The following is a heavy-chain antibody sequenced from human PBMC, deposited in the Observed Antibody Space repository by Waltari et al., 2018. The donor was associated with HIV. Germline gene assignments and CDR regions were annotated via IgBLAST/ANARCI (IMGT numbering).Heavy chain of an antibody. CDR2: MKPNSLNI. CDR1: GYTFTTYD. Sequence: QVQLVQSGAEVKKPGASVKVSCKTSGYTFTTYDINRVRQATGQGLEGVGWMKPNSLNIARAQKFQGRITLTRNTSISTAYMERGGLSFEDTAVYYCARTIFLPGATAGWYYGLDVWGQGTTVTVSS. D-gene: IGHD3-9*01. V-gene: IGHV1-8*02. J-gene: IGHJ6*02. CDR3: ARTIFLPGATAGWYYGLDV.